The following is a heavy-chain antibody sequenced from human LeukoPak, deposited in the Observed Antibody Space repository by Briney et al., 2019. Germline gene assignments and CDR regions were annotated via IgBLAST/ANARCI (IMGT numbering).Heavy chain of an antibody. CDR2: ISDTGDKT. V-gene: IGHV3-23*01. Sequence: GGSLRLSCSASGFTLRSYAVGWVREAPGEGLEWVSAISDTGDKTYYADSVKGRFTISRDNSRNTLYLQMSRLRAEDTALFYCAKMTDSTPYSSGTFDSWGQGTLVTVSS. CDR3: AKMTDSTPYSSGTFDS. J-gene: IGHJ4*02. CDR1: GFTLRSYA. D-gene: IGHD3-10*01.